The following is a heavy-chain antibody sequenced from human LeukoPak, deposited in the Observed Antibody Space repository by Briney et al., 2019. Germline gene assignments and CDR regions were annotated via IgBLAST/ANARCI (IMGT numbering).Heavy chain of an antibody. V-gene: IGHV3-74*01. CDR1: GFTFSSYW. CDR3: ARGTAGTDVNYYYYGMDV. CDR2: INSDGSST. D-gene: IGHD1-14*01. Sequence: GGSLRLSCAASGFTFSSYWMHWVRQAPGKGLVWVSRINSDGSSTSYADSVKGRFTISRDNAKNTLYLQMNSLRAEDTAVYYCARGTAGTDVNYYYYGMDVWGQGTTVTVSS. J-gene: IGHJ6*02.